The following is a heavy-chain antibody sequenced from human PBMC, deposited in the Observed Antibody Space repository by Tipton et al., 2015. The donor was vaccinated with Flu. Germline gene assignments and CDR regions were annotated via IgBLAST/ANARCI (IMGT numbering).Heavy chain of an antibody. D-gene: IGHD4-17*01. Sequence: TLSLTCIVSGCSISSGDYYWSWIRQPPGKGLEWIGYIYYSGSTYYNPSLKRRVTISVDTSKNQFSLKLSAVSAADTAVYYCAREGYTLTTRWFDPWGQGTLVTVSS. V-gene: IGHV4-30-4*01. CDR3: AREGYTLTTRWFDP. CDR2: IYYSGST. CDR1: GCSISSGDYY. J-gene: IGHJ5*02.